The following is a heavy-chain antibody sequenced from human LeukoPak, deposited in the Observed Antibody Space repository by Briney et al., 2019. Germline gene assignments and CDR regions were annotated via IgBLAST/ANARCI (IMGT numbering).Heavy chain of an antibody. Sequence: SETLSLTCTVSGGSISSYYWNWIRQPPGKGLEWIGYIYYSGSTNYNPSLKSRVTISVDTSKNQFSLKLSSVTAADTAAYYCARMSYDILTGYYHVFDYWGQGTLVTVSS. CDR3: ARMSYDILTGYYHVFDY. D-gene: IGHD3-9*01. V-gene: IGHV4-59*08. CDR1: GGSISSYY. CDR2: IYYSGST. J-gene: IGHJ4*02.